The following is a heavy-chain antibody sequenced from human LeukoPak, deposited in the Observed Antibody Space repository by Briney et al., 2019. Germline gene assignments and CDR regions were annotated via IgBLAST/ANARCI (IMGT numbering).Heavy chain of an antibody. CDR1: GFTFSSYS. V-gene: IGHV3-21*01. D-gene: IGHD2-8*01. J-gene: IGHJ6*02. Sequence: GGSLRLSCAASGFTFSSYSMNWVRQAPGKGLEWVSSISSSSSYIYYADSVKGRFTISRDNAKNSLYLQMNSLRAEDTAVYYCARVLDCTNGVCYGNYYGMDVWGQGTTGTVSS. CDR2: ISSSSSYI. CDR3: ARVLDCTNGVCYGNYYGMDV.